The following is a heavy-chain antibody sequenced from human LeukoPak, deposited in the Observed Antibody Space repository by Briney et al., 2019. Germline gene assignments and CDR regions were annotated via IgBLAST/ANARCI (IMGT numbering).Heavy chain of an antibody. J-gene: IGHJ6*02. D-gene: IGHD5-18*01. CDR1: GFHFSDYF. Sequence: GGSLRLSCAASGFHFSDYFMSWIRQAPGKGVAWVSYISSSVTSVWYADSVKCRFTISRDNAKNSLYLQVNSLRAEDTAVYYCARRGYSTYGMDVWGQGTTVTVSS. CDR2: ISSSVTSV. CDR3: ARRGYSTYGMDV. V-gene: IGHV3-11*01.